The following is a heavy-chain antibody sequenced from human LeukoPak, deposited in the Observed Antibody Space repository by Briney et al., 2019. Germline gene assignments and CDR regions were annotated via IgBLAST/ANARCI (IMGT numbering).Heavy chain of an antibody. V-gene: IGHV3-30*01. Sequence: SSDGSKTYHADSVKGRFSISRDNSKNTLYLQLNSLRAEDTSVYYCARDYIFAFDIWGQGTMVTVSS. CDR2: SSDGSKT. CDR3: ARDYIFAFDI. D-gene: IGHD3-3*02. J-gene: IGHJ3*02.